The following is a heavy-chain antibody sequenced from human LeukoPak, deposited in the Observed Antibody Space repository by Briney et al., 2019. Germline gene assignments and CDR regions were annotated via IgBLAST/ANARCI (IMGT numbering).Heavy chain of an antibody. J-gene: IGHJ4*02. CDR2: ISGSGGGT. CDR1: GITFSSYA. CDR3: AKPRYYYGSGSYWGQFDY. D-gene: IGHD3-10*01. V-gene: IGHV3-23*01. Sequence: PGGSLRLSCAASGITFSSYAMSWVRQAPGKGLEWVSGISGSGGGTNYADSVKGRFTISRDNSKNTLYLQMNSLRAEDTAIYYCAKPRYYYGSGSYWGQFDYWGQGTLVTVSS.